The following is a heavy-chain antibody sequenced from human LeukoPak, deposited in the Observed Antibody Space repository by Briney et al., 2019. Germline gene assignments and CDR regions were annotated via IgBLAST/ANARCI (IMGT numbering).Heavy chain of an antibody. CDR3: ARRRGYCSSSSCYGFDP. Sequence: PSETLSLTCTVSGGSISSYYWSWIRQPPGKGLEWIVYISTSGSTKYNPSLQSRVTISVDTSKNQFALKLTSVTAADTAVYYCARRRGYCSSSSCYGFDPWGQGTLVTVSS. J-gene: IGHJ5*02. CDR2: ISTSGST. V-gene: IGHV4-4*08. CDR1: GGSISSYY. D-gene: IGHD2-2*01.